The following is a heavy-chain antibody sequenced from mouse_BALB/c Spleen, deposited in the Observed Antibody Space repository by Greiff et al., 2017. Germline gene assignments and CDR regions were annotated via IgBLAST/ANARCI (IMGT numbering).Heavy chain of an antibody. J-gene: IGHJ4*01. CDR2: IDPANGNT. CDR3: ARGGVRREAMDY. V-gene: IGHV14-3*02. CDR1: GFNIKDTY. Sequence: DVQLQESGAELVKPGASVKLSCTASGFNIKDTYMHWVKQRPEQGLEWIGRIDPANGNTKYDPKFQGKATITADTSSNTAYLQLSSLTSEDTAVYYCARGGVRREAMDYWGQGTSVTVSS. D-gene: IGHD2-14*01.